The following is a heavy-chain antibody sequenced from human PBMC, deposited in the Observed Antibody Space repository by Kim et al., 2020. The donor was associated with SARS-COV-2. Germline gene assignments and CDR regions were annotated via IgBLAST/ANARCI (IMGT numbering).Heavy chain of an antibody. J-gene: IGHJ4*02. CDR3: ASSLGIVVRGVITKAYDY. D-gene: IGHD3-10*01. Sequence: KGRYTIARDNSKNTLYLQRSSLRAEDTAVYYCASSLGIVVRGVITKAYDYWGQGTLVTVSS. V-gene: IGHV3-30*15.